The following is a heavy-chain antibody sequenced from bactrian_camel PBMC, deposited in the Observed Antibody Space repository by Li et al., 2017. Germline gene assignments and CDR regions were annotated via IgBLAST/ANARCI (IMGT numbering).Heavy chain of an antibody. J-gene: IGHJ4*01. Sequence: HVQLVESGGGSVQTGGSLRLNCSASPYTYAPHCMGWFRQAPGKEREAVATIGSDGTTSYADSVKGRFTISQDNAKITLILQMNSLKPEDSAMYYCAAGQIGYALGTGGTRCSRDYWGQGTQVTVS. CDR3: AAGQIGYALGTGGTRCSRDY. D-gene: IGHD3*01. CDR1: PYTYAPHC. V-gene: IGHV3S55*01. CDR2: IGSDGTT.